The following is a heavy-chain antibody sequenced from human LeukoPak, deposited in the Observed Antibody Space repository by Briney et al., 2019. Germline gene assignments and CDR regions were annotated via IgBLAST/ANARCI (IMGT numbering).Heavy chain of an antibody. V-gene: IGHV1-69*05. Sequence: GASVKVSCKASGYTFSSYDISWVRQAPGQGLEWMGGIIPIFGTANYAQKFQGRVTITTDESTSTAYMELSSLRSEDTAVYYCAREGFRGSLLLDYWGQGTLVTVSS. CDR2: IIPIFGTA. CDR3: AREGFRGSLLLDY. CDR1: GYTFSSYD. J-gene: IGHJ4*02. D-gene: IGHD2-15*01.